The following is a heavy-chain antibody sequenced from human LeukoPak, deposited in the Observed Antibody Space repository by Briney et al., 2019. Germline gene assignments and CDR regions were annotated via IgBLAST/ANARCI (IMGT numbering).Heavy chain of an antibody. CDR2: INPNSGGT. Sequence: ASVKVSCKASGYTFTGYYMHWVRQAPGQGLEWMGWINPNSGGTNYAQKFQGRVTMTRDTSISTAYMELSRLRSDDTAVYYCARDRGLDIAAAGKFRHYYNYMDVWGKGTTVTVSS. CDR1: GYTFTGYY. J-gene: IGHJ6*03. D-gene: IGHD6-13*01. V-gene: IGHV1-2*02. CDR3: ARDRGLDIAAAGKFRHYYNYMDV.